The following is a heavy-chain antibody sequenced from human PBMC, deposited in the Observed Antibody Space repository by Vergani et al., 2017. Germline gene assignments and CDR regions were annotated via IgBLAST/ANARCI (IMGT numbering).Heavy chain of an antibody. V-gene: IGHV3-48*01. D-gene: IGHD3-16*01. CDR1: GFTFSSYS. CDR3: ARDLMITTFGY. Sequence: EVQLVESGGGLVKPGGSLRLSCAASGFTFSSYSMNWVRQAPGKGLEWVSYISSSSSTIYYADSVKGRFTISRDNAKNSLYLQMNSLRAEDTAVYYCARDLMITTFGYWGQGTLVTVSS. J-gene: IGHJ4*02. CDR2: ISSSSSTI.